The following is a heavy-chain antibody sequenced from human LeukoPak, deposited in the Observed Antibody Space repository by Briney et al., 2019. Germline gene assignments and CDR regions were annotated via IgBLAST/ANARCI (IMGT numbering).Heavy chain of an antibody. CDR2: ISWNSGSI. D-gene: IGHD4-11*01. CDR1: GFTFDDYA. CDR3: ARSIQYDY. J-gene: IGHJ4*02. Sequence: GGSLRLSCAASGFTFDDYAMHWVRQAPGKGLEWVSGISWNSGSIGYADSVKGRFTISRDNAKNSLYLQMNSLRSDDTAVYYCARSIQYDYWGQGTLVTVSS. V-gene: IGHV3-9*01.